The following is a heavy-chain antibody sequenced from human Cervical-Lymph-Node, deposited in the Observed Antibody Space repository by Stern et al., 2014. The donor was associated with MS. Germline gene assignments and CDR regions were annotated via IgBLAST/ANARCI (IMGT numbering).Heavy chain of an antibody. CDR3: ARGGWLRSYFFDY. J-gene: IGHJ4*02. D-gene: IGHD5-12*01. CDR1: GASLSSGLYS. CDR2: ISGST. Sequence: QVQLQESGPGLVRPSQTLSLTCTVSGASLSSGLYSWSWIRQLPGKGLEWIGYISGSTYYNPSLKSRVPISVDTSENQVSLKVTSVTAADTAVYYCARGGWLRSYFFDYWGQGARVTVSS. V-gene: IGHV4-31*03.